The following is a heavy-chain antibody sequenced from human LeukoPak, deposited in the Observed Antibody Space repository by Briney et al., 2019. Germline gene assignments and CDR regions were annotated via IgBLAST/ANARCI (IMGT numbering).Heavy chain of an antibody. D-gene: IGHD3-10*01. CDR2: MNPNSGNT. V-gene: IGHV1-8*01. Sequence: ASVKVSCKASGYTFTSYDINWVRQATGQGLEWMGWMNPNSGNTGYAQKFQGRVTMTRNTSISTAYMELSSLRSEDTAVYYCARGRKLLWFGELFSDYWGQGTLVTVSS. CDR1: GYTFTSYD. CDR3: ARGRKLLWFGELFSDY. J-gene: IGHJ4*02.